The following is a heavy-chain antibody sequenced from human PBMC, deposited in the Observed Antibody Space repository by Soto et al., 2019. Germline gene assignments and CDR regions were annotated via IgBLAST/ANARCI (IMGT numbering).Heavy chain of an antibody. J-gene: IGHJ5*02. D-gene: IGHD1-1*01. CDR1: GYTFTSYA. Sequence: ASVKVSCKASGYTFTSYAMHWVRQAPGQRLEWMGWINAVNGNTKYSQKFQGRVTITRDTSASTAYMELSSLRSEDTAVYYCARDGIPTGTTEVNWFDPWGQGTLVTVSS. CDR3: ARDGIPTGTTEVNWFDP. CDR2: INAVNGNT. V-gene: IGHV1-3*01.